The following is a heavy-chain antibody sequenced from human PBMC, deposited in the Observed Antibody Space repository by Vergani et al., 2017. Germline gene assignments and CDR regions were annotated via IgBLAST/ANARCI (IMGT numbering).Heavy chain of an antibody. CDR1: GFTFSSYS. D-gene: IGHD5-12*01. CDR3: ARDWAVATAFDI. J-gene: IGHJ3*02. CDR2: ISSSSSYI. Sequence: EVQLVESGGGLVKPGGSLRLSCAASGFTFSSYSMNWVRQAPGKWLEWVSSISSSSSYIYYADSVKGRFTISRDNAKNSLYLQMNSLRAEDTAVYYCARDWAVATAFDIWGQGTMVTVSS. V-gene: IGHV3-21*01.